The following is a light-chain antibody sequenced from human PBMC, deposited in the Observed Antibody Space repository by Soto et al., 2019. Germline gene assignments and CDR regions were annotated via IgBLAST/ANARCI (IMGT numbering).Light chain of an antibody. CDR1: QSVLYSSNNKNY. Sequence: IVRTQSPDSLAVSLGERATINCKSSQSVLYSSNNKNYLAWYQQKPGQPPKLLIYWASTRESGVPDRFSGSASGTDFTLTISSLQAEDVAVYYCQQYYITPPLTFGGGTKVEIK. V-gene: IGKV4-1*01. J-gene: IGKJ4*01. CDR2: WAS. CDR3: QQYYITPPLT.